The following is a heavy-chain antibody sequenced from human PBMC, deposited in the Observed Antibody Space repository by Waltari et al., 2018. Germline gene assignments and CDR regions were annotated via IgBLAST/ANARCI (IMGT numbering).Heavy chain of an antibody. J-gene: IGHJ4*02. V-gene: IGHV1-69*05. CDR2: IIPIFGTA. CDR1: GGTLSSYA. D-gene: IGHD7-27*01. Sequence: QVQLVQSWAEVNKPGSSVNVSCTASGGTLSSYAISWVRQAPGQGLECMGGIIPIFGTANYAQKFQGRVTITTDESTSTAYMELSSLRSEDTAVYYCASAAATGDGFDYWGQGTLVTVSS. CDR3: ASAAATGDGFDY.